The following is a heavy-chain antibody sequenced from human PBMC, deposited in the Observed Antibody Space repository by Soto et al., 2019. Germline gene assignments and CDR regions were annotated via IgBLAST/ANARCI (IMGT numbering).Heavy chain of an antibody. CDR3: ARVKSLAGEY. Sequence: EVQLMESGGGLVQPGGSLRLSCAASGFTFSSYWMSWVRQVPGKGLEWVANIKQDGNERYYVDSVKGRFTISRDNAKNSLYLQMNSLTAEDTAVYYCARVKSLAGEYWGQGTLVTVSS. D-gene: IGHD2-15*01. CDR1: GFTFSSYW. V-gene: IGHV3-7*05. CDR2: IKQDGNER. J-gene: IGHJ4*02.